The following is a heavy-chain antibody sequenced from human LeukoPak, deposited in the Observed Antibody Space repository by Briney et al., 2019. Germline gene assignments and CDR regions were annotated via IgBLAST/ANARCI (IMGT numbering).Heavy chain of an antibody. CDR2: ISSSSSYI. V-gene: IGHV3-21*01. J-gene: IGHJ4*02. D-gene: IGHD3-22*01. CDR3: AREDSSGYSQQIDY. CDR1: GFTFGSYS. Sequence: GGSLRLSCAASGFTFGSYSMNWVRQAPGKGLEWVSSISSSSSYIYYADSVKGRFTISRDNAKNSLYLQMNSLRAEDTAVYYCAREDSSGYSQQIDYWGQGTLVTVSS.